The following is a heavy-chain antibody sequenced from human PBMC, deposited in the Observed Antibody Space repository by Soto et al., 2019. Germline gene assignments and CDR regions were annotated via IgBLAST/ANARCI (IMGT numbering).Heavy chain of an antibody. CDR2: IYHSGST. J-gene: IGHJ4*02. CDR3: AREEGSSGLYYFDY. D-gene: IGHD6-19*01. Sequence: SETLSLTCAVSGGSISSSNWWSWVRQPPGKGLEWIGEIYHSGSTNYNPSLKSRVTISVDKSKNQFSLKLSSVTAADTAVYYCAREEGSSGLYYFDYWGQGTLVTVSS. V-gene: IGHV4-4*02. CDR1: GGSISSSNW.